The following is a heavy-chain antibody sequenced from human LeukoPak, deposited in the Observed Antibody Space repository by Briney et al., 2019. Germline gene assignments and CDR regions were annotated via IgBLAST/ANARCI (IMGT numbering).Heavy chain of an antibody. CDR2: ISGSGGST. D-gene: IGHD2-2*01. CDR3: AKDLDIVVVPAAMYAFDI. V-gene: IGHV3-23*01. Sequence: GGSLRLSCAASGFTFSSYAMSWVRQAPGKGLEWVSAISGSGGSTYYADSVKGRFTISRDNSKNTLYLQMNSLRAVDTAVYYCAKDLDIVVVPAAMYAFDIWGQGTMVTVSS. J-gene: IGHJ3*02. CDR1: GFTFSSYA.